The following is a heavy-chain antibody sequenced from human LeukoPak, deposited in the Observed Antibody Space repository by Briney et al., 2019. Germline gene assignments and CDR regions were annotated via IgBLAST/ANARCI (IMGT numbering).Heavy chain of an antibody. V-gene: IGHV1-69*05. CDR3: ARSRSICSSTSCYFDY. CDR1: GGTFSSYA. CDR2: IIPIFGTA. Sequence: ASVTVSCKASGGTFSSYAISWVREAPGQGLEWMGRIIPIFGTANYAQKFQCRVTITTDESTSTAYMELSSLRSEDTAVYYCARSRSICSSTSCYFDYWGQGTLVTVSS. D-gene: IGHD2-2*01. J-gene: IGHJ4*02.